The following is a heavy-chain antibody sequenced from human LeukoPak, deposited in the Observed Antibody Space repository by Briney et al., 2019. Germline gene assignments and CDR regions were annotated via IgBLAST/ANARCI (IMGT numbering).Heavy chain of an antibody. J-gene: IGHJ4*02. Sequence: GGSLRLSCAASGFTFSSYNMNWVRQAPGKGLEWLSYISSGSSTISYADSVKGRFTVSRDNAKNSLYLQMKSLRDEDTAVYYCARDIGAFDYWGQGTLVTVSS. V-gene: IGHV3-48*02. CDR3: ARDIGAFDY. CDR1: GFTFSSYN. D-gene: IGHD2-15*01. CDR2: ISSGSSTI.